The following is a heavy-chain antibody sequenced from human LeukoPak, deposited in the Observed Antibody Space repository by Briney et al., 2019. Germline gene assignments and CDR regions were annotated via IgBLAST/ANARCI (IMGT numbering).Heavy chain of an antibody. D-gene: IGHD6-19*01. CDR2: IIGDVGST. CDR1: GFIFWNYD. Sequence: GGSLRLSCAAPGFIFWNYDIHWVRRAPGKGLEWVSLIIGDVGSTFYADSVKGRFTIPRDNSKHSLSIQMSSLRSEDTALYYCARESETSGWYDYWGQGTLVTVSS. J-gene: IGHJ4*02. CDR3: ARESETSGWYDY. V-gene: IGHV3-43*02.